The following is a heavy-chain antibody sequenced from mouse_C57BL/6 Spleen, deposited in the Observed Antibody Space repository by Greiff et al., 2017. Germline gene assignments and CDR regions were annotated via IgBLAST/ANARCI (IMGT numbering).Heavy chain of an antibody. J-gene: IGHJ3*01. CDR2: INPYNGGT. CDR1: GYTFTEYY. Sequence: VQLQQSGPVLVKPGASVKMSCKASGYTFTEYYMNWVKQSHGKSLEWIGVINPYNGGTSYNQKFKGKATLTVDKSSSTAYMELNSLTSEDSAVYYCARGQASAWFAYWGQGTLVTVSA. D-gene: IGHD6-1*01. V-gene: IGHV1-19*01. CDR3: ARGQASAWFAY.